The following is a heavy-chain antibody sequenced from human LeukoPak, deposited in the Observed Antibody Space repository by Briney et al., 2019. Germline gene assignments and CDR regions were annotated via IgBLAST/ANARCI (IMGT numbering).Heavy chain of an antibody. CDR2: IPGSGDNT. V-gene: IGHV3-23*01. CDR1: GFTFSAYA. CDR3: ARVASPAPLYYYYYMDV. Sequence: GGSLRLSCAASGFTFSAYAMSWVRQAPGKGLEWISSIPGSGDNTYYADSVKGRFTTSRDNSKNTLYLQMNSLRAEDTAVYYCARVASPAPLYYYYYMDVWGKGTTVTVSS. J-gene: IGHJ6*03.